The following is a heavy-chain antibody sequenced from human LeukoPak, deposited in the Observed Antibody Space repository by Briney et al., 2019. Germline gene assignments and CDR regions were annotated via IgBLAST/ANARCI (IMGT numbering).Heavy chain of an antibody. CDR2: IYPGDSDT. CDR1: GYSFTSYW. CDR3: ARRDYYDSSGYSRYYFDY. J-gene: IGHJ4*02. Sequence: GESLKISCKGSGYSFTSYWIGWVRQMPGKGLEWMGIIYPGDSDTRYRPSFQGQVTISADKSISTAYLQWSSLKASDTAMYYCARRDYYDSSGYSRYYFDYWGQGTLVTVSS. V-gene: IGHV5-51*01. D-gene: IGHD3-22*01.